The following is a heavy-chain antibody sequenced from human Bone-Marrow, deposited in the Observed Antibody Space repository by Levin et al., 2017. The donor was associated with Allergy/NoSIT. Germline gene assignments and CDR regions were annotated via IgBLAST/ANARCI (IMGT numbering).Heavy chain of an antibody. CDR3: ARETTYYFDTGGDLRAGWYFDL. J-gene: IGHJ2*01. D-gene: IGHD3-22*01. CDR1: GFSFYTYN. V-gene: IGHV3-48*01. CDR2: ISSGSGTS. Sequence: PGGSLRLSCAASGFSFYTYNMHWVRQAPGKGLECISYISSGSGTSDYADSVKGRFTISRDNANNSMYLQMNSLRAEDTAVYYCARETTYYFDTGGDLRAGWYFDLWGRGTLVTVSS.